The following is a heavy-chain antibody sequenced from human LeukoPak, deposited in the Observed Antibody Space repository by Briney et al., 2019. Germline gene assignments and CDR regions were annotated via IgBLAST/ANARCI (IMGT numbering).Heavy chain of an antibody. D-gene: IGHD2-21*01. Sequence: PSETLSLTCAVYGGSFSGYYWSWIRQPPGEGVEWIGEINHSGSTNYNPSLKSRVTISVDTSKNQFSLKLSSVTAADTAVYYCARGSGCGGDRYRLRPFDYWGQGTLVTVSS. V-gene: IGHV4-34*01. CDR2: INHSGST. CDR1: GGSFSGYY. CDR3: ARGSGCGGDRYRLRPFDY. J-gene: IGHJ4*02.